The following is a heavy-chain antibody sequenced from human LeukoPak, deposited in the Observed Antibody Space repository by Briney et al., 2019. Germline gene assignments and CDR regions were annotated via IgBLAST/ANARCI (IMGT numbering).Heavy chain of an antibody. CDR1: GFTISNHW. J-gene: IGHJ4*02. V-gene: IGHV3-7*01. Sequence: GGSLRLSCEASGFTISNHWMSWVRQAPGKGLEWVAKINKDESVKRYVDSVKGRFTISRDNARNSLYLQMNSLRVEDTAVYYCARDEVTYWGQGTLVTVSS. CDR3: ARDEVTY. CDR2: INKDESVK.